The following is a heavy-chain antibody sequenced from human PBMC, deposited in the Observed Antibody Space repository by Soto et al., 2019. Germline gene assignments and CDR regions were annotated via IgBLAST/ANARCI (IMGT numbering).Heavy chain of an antibody. V-gene: IGHV3-23*01. CDR3: PRAYGAVAQTDY. Sequence: PGGSLRLSCETSGFTFSGYAMTWVRQAPGKGLEWVSSISGSGRTTYYADSVKGRFTISRDTSKNTLSLQMNSLRAEDTAVYYCPRAYGAVAQTDYWGQGTLVTVSS. CDR1: GFTFSGYA. J-gene: IGHJ4*02. CDR2: ISGSGRTT. D-gene: IGHD6-19*01.